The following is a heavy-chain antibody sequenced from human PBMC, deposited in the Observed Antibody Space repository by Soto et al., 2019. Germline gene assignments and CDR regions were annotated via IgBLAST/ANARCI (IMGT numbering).Heavy chain of an antibody. V-gene: IGHV1-3*01. Sequence: QVQLVQSGAEVKKPGASVKVSCKASGYTFTSYAMHWVRQAPGQRLEWMGWINAGNGNTKYSKKFQGRVTITRDTSASTAYMELSSLRSEDTAVYYCAASDIVVVVAATDPYYYYYGMDVWGQGTTVTVSS. D-gene: IGHD2-15*01. CDR2: INAGNGNT. J-gene: IGHJ6*02. CDR1: GYTFTSYA. CDR3: AASDIVVVVAATDPYYYYYGMDV.